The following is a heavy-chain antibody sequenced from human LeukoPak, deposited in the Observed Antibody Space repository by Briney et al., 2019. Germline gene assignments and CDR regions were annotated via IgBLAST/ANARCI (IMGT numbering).Heavy chain of an antibody. CDR1: GYTFTSYA. J-gene: IGHJ1*01. D-gene: IGHD6-13*01. CDR3: ARVSALAAAAPYLKETYFQH. CDR2: INAGNGNT. V-gene: IGHV1-3*01. Sequence: GASVKVSCKASGYTFTSYAMHWVRQAPGQRLEWMGWINAGNGNTKYSQKFQGRVTITRDTSASTAYMELSSLRSEDTAVYYCARVSALAAAAPYLKETYFQHWGQGTLVTVSS.